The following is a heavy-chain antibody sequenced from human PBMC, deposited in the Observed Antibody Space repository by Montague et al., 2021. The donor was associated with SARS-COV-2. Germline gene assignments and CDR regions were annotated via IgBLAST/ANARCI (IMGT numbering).Heavy chain of an antibody. CDR3: ARGGYCSGSNCLYFDS. Sequence: SLRLSCAASGFTFNTYDMHWVRQATGNGLEWVSSIGTPGDTYYPGSVKGRFTISRENAKSSLYLQMNSLRAGDTAVYYCARGGYCSGSNCLYFDSWGQGTLVTVSS. V-gene: IGHV3-13*01. J-gene: IGHJ4*02. CDR2: IGTPGDT. CDR1: GFTFNTYD. D-gene: IGHD2-15*01.